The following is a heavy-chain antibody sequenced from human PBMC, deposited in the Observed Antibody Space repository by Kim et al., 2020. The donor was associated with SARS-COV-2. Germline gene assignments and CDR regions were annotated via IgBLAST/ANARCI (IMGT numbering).Heavy chain of an antibody. Sequence: GGSLRLSCAASGFTFSSYGMHWVRQAPGKGLEWVAVISYDGSNKYYADSVKGRFTISRDNSKNTLYLQMNSLRAEDTAVYYCAKDHFSWFGELLCPQDY. CDR3: AKDHFSWFGELLCPQDY. D-gene: IGHD3-10*01. CDR1: GFTFSSYG. CDR2: ISYDGSNK. J-gene: IGHJ4*01. V-gene: IGHV3-30*18.